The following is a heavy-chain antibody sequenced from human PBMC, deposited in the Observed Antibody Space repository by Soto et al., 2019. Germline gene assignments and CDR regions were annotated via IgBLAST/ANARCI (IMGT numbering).Heavy chain of an antibody. CDR2: ISGSSGTI. Sequence: PGGSLRLSCAASGLTFRSYAMIWVLQAPGKGLEWVSDISGSSGTIHYADSVRGRFTISRDNSKNTLYLQMDSLRAEDTAVYYCSNGPFAHSSAVSNWGQGTLVPVSS. D-gene: IGHD3-22*01. V-gene: IGHV3-23*01. CDR3: SNGPFAHSSAVSN. J-gene: IGHJ1*01. CDR1: GLTFRSYA.